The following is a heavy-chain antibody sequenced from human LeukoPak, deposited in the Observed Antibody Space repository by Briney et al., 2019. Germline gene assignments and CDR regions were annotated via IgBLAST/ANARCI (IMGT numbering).Heavy chain of an antibody. V-gene: IGHV1-8*01. D-gene: IGHD3-22*01. CDR3: ARVTNYYDSSGYYFPLYYFDY. J-gene: IGHJ4*02. CDR1: GYTFTSYD. Sequence: ASVKVSCKASGYTFTSYDINWVRQATGQGLEWMGWMNPNSGNTGYAQKFQGRVTMTRDTSISTAYMELSRLRSDDTAVYYCARVTNYYDSSGYYFPLYYFDYWGQGTLVTVSS. CDR2: MNPNSGNT.